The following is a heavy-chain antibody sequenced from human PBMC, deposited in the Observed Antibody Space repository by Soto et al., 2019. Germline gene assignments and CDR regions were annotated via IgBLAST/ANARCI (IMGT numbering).Heavy chain of an antibody. V-gene: IGHV2-70*01. CDR3: ARIPQGSQTYYYYGMDV. CDR2: IDWDDDK. J-gene: IGHJ6*02. Sequence: ESGPTLVNPTQTLTLTCTFSGFSLSTSGMCVSWIRQPPGKALEWLALIDWDDDKYYSTSLKTRLTISKDTSKNQVVLTMTNMDPVDTATYYCARIPQGSQTYYYYGMDVWGQGTTVTVSS. CDR1: GFSLSTSGMC.